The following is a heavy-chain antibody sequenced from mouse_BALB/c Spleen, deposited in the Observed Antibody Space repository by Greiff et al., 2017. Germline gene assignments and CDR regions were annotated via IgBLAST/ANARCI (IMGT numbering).Heavy chain of an antibody. J-gene: IGHJ2*01. CDR2: INPYNDGT. Sequence: EVQLQQSGPELVKPGASVKMSCKASGYTFTSYVMHWVKQKPGQGLEWIGDINPYNDGTKYNEKFKGKATLTSDKSSSTAYMELSSLTSEDSAVYYCARGEMITRIDYWGQGTTLTVSS. CDR1: GYTFTSYV. CDR3: ARGEMITRIDY. V-gene: IGHV1-14*01. D-gene: IGHD2-4*01.